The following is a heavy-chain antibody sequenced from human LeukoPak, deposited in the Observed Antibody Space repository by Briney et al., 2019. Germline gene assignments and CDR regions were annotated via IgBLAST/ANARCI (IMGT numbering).Heavy chain of an antibody. CDR1: GYTFTSYD. J-gene: IGHJ4*02. CDR3: ARGGQRIYYYGSGSYSFDY. V-gene: IGHV1-8*01. Sequence: ASVKVSCKASGYTFTSYDINWVRQATGQGLEWMGWMNPNSGNTGYAQKFQGRVTMTRNTSISTAYMELSSLRSEDTAVYYCARGGQRIYYYGSGSYSFDYWGQGTLVTVSS. CDR2: MNPNSGNT. D-gene: IGHD3-10*01.